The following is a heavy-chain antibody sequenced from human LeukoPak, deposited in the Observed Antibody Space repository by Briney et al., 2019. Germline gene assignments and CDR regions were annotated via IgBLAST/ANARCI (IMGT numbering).Heavy chain of an antibody. CDR1: GDSVSSNNAA. J-gene: IGHJ3*02. D-gene: IGHD2-21*02. Sequence: SQTLSLTCAIFGDSVSSNNAAWHWIRQSPARGLEWLGRRYYRSQWYTDYAVSVKSRINIKPDTSRDHFSLQLNSVTPEDSAVYYCARGPMGVTAYHDAFDIWGRGTMVTVSS. CDR2: RYYRSQWYT. CDR3: ARGPMGVTAYHDAFDI. V-gene: IGHV6-1*01.